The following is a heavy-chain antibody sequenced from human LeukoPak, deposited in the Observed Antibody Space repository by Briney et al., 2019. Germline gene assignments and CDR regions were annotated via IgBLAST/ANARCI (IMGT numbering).Heavy chain of an antibody. D-gene: IGHD5-12*01. Sequence: GGSLRLSCAASGFMFSTYDMNWVRQAPGKGLEWVSGISPGGPTYYADSVKGRFTISRDDSKNTLCLQMKNLRAEDTAVYYCAKDGAWLRFDDWGQGILVSVSS. CDR3: AKDGAWLRFDD. CDR1: GFMFSTYD. CDR2: ISPGGPT. V-gene: IGHV3-23*01. J-gene: IGHJ4*02.